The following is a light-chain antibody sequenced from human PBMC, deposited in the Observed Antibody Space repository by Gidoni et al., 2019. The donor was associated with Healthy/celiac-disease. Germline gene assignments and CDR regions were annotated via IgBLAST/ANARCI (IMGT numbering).Light chain of an antibody. CDR2: EGS. CDR1: SSDVGSYNL. CDR3: CSYAGSSTFGV. Sequence: QSALTQPASGSGSPGQPITISCTGSSSDVGSYNLVSWYKQHPGKAPKLMIYEGSKRPSGVSNRFSGSKSGNTASLTISGLQAEDEADYYCCSYAGSSTFGVFGGGTKLTVL. V-gene: IGLV2-23*03. J-gene: IGLJ2*01.